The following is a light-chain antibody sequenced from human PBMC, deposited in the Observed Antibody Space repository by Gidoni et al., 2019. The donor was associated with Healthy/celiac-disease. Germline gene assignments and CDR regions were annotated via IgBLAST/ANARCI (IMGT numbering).Light chain of an antibody. CDR3: QQYGSSRRLT. Sequence: EIVLTQSPGTLALSPGERATLSCRASQSLSGTYLAWYQQKPGQAPRLLIYAASSRATGIPDRFTGSGSGTDFTLSISRLEPEDFAMYYCQQYGSSRRLTFGGGTKVEIK. J-gene: IGKJ4*01. CDR2: AAS. V-gene: IGKV3-20*01. CDR1: QSLSGTY.